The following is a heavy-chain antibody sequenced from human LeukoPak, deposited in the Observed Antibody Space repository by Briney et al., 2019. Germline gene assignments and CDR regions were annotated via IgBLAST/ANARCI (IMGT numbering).Heavy chain of an antibody. D-gene: IGHD6-19*01. Sequence: GASVKVSCKVSGYTLTELSMHWVRQAPGKGLEWMGGFDPEDGETIYAQKFQGRVTMTEDTSTDTAYMELSSLRSEDTAVYYCATVILSSGWYDPYYFDYWGQGTLVTVSS. J-gene: IGHJ4*02. CDR3: ATVILSSGWYDPYYFDY. CDR2: FDPEDGET. V-gene: IGHV1-24*01. CDR1: GYTLTELS.